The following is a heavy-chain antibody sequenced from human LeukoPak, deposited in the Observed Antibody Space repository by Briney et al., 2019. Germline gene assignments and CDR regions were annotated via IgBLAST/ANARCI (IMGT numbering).Heavy chain of an antibody. CDR1: GYTFTGYY. CDR3: ARSSRARWTYFNY. CDR2: ISAYNGNT. Sequence: ASVKVSCKASGYTFTGYYMHWVRQAPGQGLEWMGWISAYNGNTNYAQKLQGRVTMTTDTSTSTAYMELRSLRSDDTAVYYCARSSRARWTYFNYWGQGTLVTVSS. D-gene: IGHD6-13*01. J-gene: IGHJ4*02. V-gene: IGHV1-18*04.